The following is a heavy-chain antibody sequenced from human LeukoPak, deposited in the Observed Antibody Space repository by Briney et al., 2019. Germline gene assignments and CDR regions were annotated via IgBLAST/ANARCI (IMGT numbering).Heavy chain of an antibody. J-gene: IGHJ4*02. Sequence: SETLSLTCTVSGGSIIGDYWSWMRQPAGKGLEWIGRIYSSGTTTYNPSLKSRVTMSVDTSNNQFSLKLSSVTAADTAVYYCARGITGSTGFDYWGQGTPVAVSS. D-gene: IGHD1-7*01. CDR2: IYSSGTT. V-gene: IGHV4-4*07. CDR1: GGSIIGDY. CDR3: ARGITGSTGFDY.